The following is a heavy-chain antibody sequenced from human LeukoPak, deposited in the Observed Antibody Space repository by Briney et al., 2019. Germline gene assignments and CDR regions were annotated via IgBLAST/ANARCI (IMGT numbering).Heavy chain of an antibody. CDR1: GFTVSGNY. Sequence: GGSLRLSCAASGFTVSGNYMSWVRQAPGKGLEWDSAIYSGGSTYYADSVKGRFTISRDNSKNTVYLQMNSVRAEDTAVYYCAREVPSGRYGYWGQGTLVTVSS. V-gene: IGHV3-53*01. J-gene: IGHJ4*02. D-gene: IGHD1-26*01. CDR2: IYSGGST. CDR3: AREVPSGRYGY.